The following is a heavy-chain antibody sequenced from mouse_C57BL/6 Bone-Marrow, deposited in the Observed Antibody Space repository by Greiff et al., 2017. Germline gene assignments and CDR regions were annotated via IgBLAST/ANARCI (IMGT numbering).Heavy chain of an antibody. CDR3: ARLDDYSFAY. D-gene: IGHD2-4*01. Sequence: EVQLQESGPELVEPGASVKISCKASGYSLTDYNMNWVKQSNGKSLEWIGVINPNYGTTSYNQKFKGKATLTVDQSSSTAYMQLNSLTSEDSSVYYCARLDDYSFAYWGQGTLVTVSA. CDR1: GYSLTDYN. V-gene: IGHV1-39*01. J-gene: IGHJ3*01. CDR2: INPNYGTT.